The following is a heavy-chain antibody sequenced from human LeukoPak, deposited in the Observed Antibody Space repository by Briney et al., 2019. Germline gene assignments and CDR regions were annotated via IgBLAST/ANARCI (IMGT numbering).Heavy chain of an antibody. Sequence: EASVKVSCKASGGTFSSYAISWVRQAPGQGLEWMGGIIPIFGTANYAQKFQGRVTITTDESTSTAYMKLSSLRSEDTAVYYCARDLLGYCSSTSCRGTNWFDPWGQGTLVTVSS. J-gene: IGHJ5*02. CDR2: IIPIFGTA. V-gene: IGHV1-69*05. D-gene: IGHD2-2*01. CDR1: GGTFSSYA. CDR3: ARDLLGYCSSTSCRGTNWFDP.